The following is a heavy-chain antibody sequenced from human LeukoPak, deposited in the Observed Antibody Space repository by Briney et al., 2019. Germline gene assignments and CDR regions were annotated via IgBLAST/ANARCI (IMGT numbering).Heavy chain of an antibody. Sequence: PGRSLRLSCAASGFTFSSYAMHWVRQAPGKGLEWVALISYDGGNKYYADSVKGRFTISRDNSKNTLYLQMNSLRAEDTAVYHCARAYGGYVPFDYWGQGTLVTVSS. CDR1: GFTFSSYA. D-gene: IGHD5-12*01. J-gene: IGHJ4*02. V-gene: IGHV3-30*04. CDR2: ISYDGGNK. CDR3: ARAYGGYVPFDY.